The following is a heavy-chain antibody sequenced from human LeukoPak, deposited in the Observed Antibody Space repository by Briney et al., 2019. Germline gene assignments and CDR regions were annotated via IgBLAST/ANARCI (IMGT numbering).Heavy chain of an antibody. CDR3: ARRQGEAVADYFDY. Sequence: SGPTLVKPTQTLTLTCTVSGFSLNTGGVGVSWIRQPPGKALEWLGLIYWDDDKRYSPSLKARVTITKDTSQNQVVLTMTNMDPVDTATYYCARRQGEAVADYFDYWGQGTLVTVSS. CDR1: GFSLNTGGVG. CDR2: IYWDDDK. J-gene: IGHJ4*02. D-gene: IGHD6-19*01. V-gene: IGHV2-5*02.